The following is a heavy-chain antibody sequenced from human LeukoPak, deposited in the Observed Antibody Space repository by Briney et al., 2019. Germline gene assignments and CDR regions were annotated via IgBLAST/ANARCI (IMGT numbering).Heavy chain of an antibody. V-gene: IGHV1-2*02. D-gene: IGHD3-22*01. CDR1: GYTFTGYY. J-gene: IGHJ4*02. CDR3: ARVNYYDSSGYYPLYFDY. Sequence: ASVKVSCKASGYTFTGYYMHWVRQAPGQGLEWMGWINPNSGGTNYAQKLQGRVTMTRDTSISTAYMELSRLRSDDTAVYYCARVNYYDSSGYYPLYFDYWGQGTLVTVSS. CDR2: INPNSGGT.